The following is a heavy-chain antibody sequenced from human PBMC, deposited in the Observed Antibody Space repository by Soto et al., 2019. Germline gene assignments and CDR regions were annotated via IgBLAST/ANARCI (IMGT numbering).Heavy chain of an antibody. J-gene: IGHJ4*02. CDR2: ISESAGSS. CDR1: GFTFSSYA. CDR3: TTEFYSNGYNY. D-gene: IGHD3-22*01. V-gene: IGHV3-23*01. Sequence: GGSLRLSCAASGFTFSSYAMSWVRQAPGKGLEWVSAISESAGSSYYADSVKGRFTISRDNPKNTLYLQMNSLKTEDTAVYYCTTEFYSNGYNYWGQGTLVTVSS.